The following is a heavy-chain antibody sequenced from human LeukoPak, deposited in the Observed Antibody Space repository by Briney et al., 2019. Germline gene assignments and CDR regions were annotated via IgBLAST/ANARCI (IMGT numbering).Heavy chain of an antibody. J-gene: IGHJ4*02. D-gene: IGHD5-12*01. CDR3: ARGPGGGYGDFDY. V-gene: IGHV3-53*01. Sequence: GGSLRLSCAASGFTVSSNYMSWVRQAPGKGLEWISVIYSGGSTYYADSVKGRFTISRDNSKNTLYLQMNSLRAEDTAVYYCARGPGGGYGDFDYWGQGTLVTVSS. CDR1: GFTVSSNY. CDR2: IYSGGST.